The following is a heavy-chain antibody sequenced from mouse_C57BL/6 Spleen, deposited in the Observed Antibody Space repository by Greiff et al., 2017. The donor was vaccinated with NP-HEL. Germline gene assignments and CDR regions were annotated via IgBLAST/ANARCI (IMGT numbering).Heavy chain of an antibody. CDR2: IDPSDSYT. J-gene: IGHJ4*01. Sequence: VQLQQPGAELVMPGASVKLSCKASGYTFTSYWMHWVKQRPGQGLEWIGEIDPSDSYTNYNQKFKGKSTLTVDKSSSTAYMQLSSLTSEDSAVYYCANHYYGSSYYAMDYWGQGTSVTVSS. D-gene: IGHD1-1*01. V-gene: IGHV1-69*01. CDR1: GYTFTSYW. CDR3: ANHYYGSSYYAMDY.